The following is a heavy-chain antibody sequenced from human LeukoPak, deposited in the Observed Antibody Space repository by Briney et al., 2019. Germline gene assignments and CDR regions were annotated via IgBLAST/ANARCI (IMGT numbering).Heavy chain of an antibody. CDR2: IYSGGST. CDR3: ARRALGGSSTWYYFDY. Sequence: GGSLRLSCAASGFTVSSNYMSWVRQAPGKGLEWVSVIYSGGSTYYADSVKGRFTISRDNSKNTLYLQMNSLRAEDTAVYYCARRALGGSSTWYYFDYWGQGTLVTVSS. J-gene: IGHJ4*02. D-gene: IGHD6-13*01. CDR1: GFTVSSNY. V-gene: IGHV3-66*01.